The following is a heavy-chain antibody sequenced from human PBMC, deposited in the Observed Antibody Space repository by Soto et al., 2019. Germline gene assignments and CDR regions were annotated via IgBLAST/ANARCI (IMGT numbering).Heavy chain of an antibody. CDR3: ARDHVYWNWCDS. CDR1: RGTFSSYA. J-gene: IGHJ5*01. V-gene: IGHV1-69*01. D-gene: IGHD2-8*02. Sequence: QVQLVQSGAEVKKPGSSVKVSCKASRGTFSSYAINWVRQAPVQGLEWMGGIIPLSGKPKYSQKFQGRVTITADESTSTAYMELSSLRSEDTAVYYCARDHVYWNWCDSWCQGSLVTVSS. CDR2: IIPLSGKP.